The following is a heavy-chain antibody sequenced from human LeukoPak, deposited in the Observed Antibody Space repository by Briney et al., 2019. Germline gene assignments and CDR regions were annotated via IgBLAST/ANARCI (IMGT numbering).Heavy chain of an antibody. J-gene: IGHJ4*02. Sequence: GGSLRLSCAASGFTFSSYSMNWVRQAPGKGLEWVSSISSSSYIYYADSVKGRFTISRDNAKNSLYLQMNSLRAEDTAVYYCARDYYYDSSGYYVVSTSFDYWGQGTLVTVSS. CDR1: GFTFSSYS. D-gene: IGHD3-22*01. CDR3: ARDYYYDSSGYYVVSTSFDY. CDR2: ISSSSYI. V-gene: IGHV3-21*01.